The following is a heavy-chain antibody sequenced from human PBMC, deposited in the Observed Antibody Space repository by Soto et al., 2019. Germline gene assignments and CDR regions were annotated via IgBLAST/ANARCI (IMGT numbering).Heavy chain of an antibody. J-gene: IGHJ4*02. D-gene: IGHD2-15*01. CDR1: GFTFNTFA. CDR3: ARDRGGALDS. Sequence: EVLLLESGGGLVQPGGSLRLSCAASGFTFNTFAMTWVRQAPGKGLEWVSALSGSVSLSYYADSVKGRFTISRDNSKNTMYLQMNNLRVDETAVYFCARDRGGALDSWGQGTLVTVSS. CDR2: LSGSVSLS. V-gene: IGHV3-23*01.